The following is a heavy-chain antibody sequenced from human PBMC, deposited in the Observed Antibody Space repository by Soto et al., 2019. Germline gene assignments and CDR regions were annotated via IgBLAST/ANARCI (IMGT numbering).Heavy chain of an antibody. Sequence: QVRLVQSGAEVKKPGSSVKVSCKASGGSFSSYGITWMRQAPGQGPEWVGGIVPMVGSSDYAQKFQGRVTISPEQATTTVYMELTKLTSRDTAVYYCGLSVTGDIYNWFDPWGQGTLVTVTS. CDR1: GGSFSSYG. V-gene: IGHV1-69*05. J-gene: IGHJ5*02. D-gene: IGHD2-21*02. CDR2: IVPMVGSS. CDR3: GLSVTGDIYNWFDP.